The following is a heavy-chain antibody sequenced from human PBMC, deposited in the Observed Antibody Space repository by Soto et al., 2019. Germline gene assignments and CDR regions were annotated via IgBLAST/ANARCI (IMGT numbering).Heavy chain of an antibody. J-gene: IGHJ4*02. D-gene: IGHD6-19*01. CDR2: ISGSGGRI. Sequence: EVQLLESGGGLVQPGGSMRLSCAASGFTFSTYAMSWVRQAPGKGLEWVSGISGSGGRIYYADSVKGRCTMSRDNSKNTLYLKMNRLRAEDTAVYYGAKEGAGSSGWYSDYWGQGTLVTVSS. CDR3: AKEGAGSSGWYSDY. V-gene: IGHV3-23*01. CDR1: GFTFSTYA.